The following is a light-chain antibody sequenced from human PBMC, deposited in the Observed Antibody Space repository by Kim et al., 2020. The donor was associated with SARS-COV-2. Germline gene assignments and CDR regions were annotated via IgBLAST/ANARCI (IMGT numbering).Light chain of an antibody. Sequence: QSIILSCTGTSSYVVSYNLVSWYQQHPGKAPKLMIYEVSKRPSGVSNRFSGSKSGNTASLTISGLQAGDEADYYCFSYATTSTWVFGGGTQLTVL. CDR3: FSYATTSTWV. V-gene: IGLV2-23*02. CDR2: EVS. CDR1: SSYVVSYNL. J-gene: IGLJ3*02.